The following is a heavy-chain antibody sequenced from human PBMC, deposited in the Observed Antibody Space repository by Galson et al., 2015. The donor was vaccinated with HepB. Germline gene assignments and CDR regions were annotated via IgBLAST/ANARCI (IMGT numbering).Heavy chain of an antibody. CDR2: IYAGDSDT. D-gene: IGHD5-24*01. CDR3: ASRRNGYNYDYYRGMEV. V-gene: IGHV5-51*01. CDR1: GSSFDSYW. Sequence: QSGAEVKKPGESLKISCKGSGSSFDSYWFGWVRQMPGKGLEWMGVIYAGDSDTRYSPSFQGQVTITADKSIRTAYLQWSSLTPSDSAIYYCASRRNGYNYDYYRGMEVWGQGTTVTVSS. J-gene: IGHJ6*01.